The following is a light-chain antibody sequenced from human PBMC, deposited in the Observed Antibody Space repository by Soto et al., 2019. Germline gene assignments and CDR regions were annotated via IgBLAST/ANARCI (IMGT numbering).Light chain of an antibody. J-gene: IGLJ3*02. V-gene: IGLV2-18*02. Sequence: QSALTQPPSVSGSPAQSVPLSCTGTSSDVGRYNRVSWYQQPPGTAPKLIIYEVSNRPSGVPDRFFGSKSGNTASLTISGLQAEDEADYYCSSFTSSNTWVFGGGTKVTVL. CDR1: SSDVGRYNR. CDR3: SSFTSSNTWV. CDR2: EVS.